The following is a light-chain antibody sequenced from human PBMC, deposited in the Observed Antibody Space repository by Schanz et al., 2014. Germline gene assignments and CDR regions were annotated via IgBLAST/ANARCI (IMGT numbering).Light chain of an antibody. V-gene: IGKV4-1*01. Sequence: DIVMTQSPDSLAVSLGERATINCKSSQSILYNSNNKNYLSWYQQKPGQPPKPLIYWASTRESGVPDRFSGSGSGTDFTLTISSLQAEDVAVYYCQHYYTTPFTFGPGTKVDIK. CDR1: QSILYNSNNKNY. CDR3: QHYYTTPFT. CDR2: WAS. J-gene: IGKJ3*01.